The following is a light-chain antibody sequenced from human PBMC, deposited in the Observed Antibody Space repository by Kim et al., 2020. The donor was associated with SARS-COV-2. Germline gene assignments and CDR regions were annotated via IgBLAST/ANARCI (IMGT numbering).Light chain of an antibody. CDR3: CSYISSGSYV. CDR1: SNDVGGYEY. Sequence: GQSVTISCTGTSNDVGGYEYVSWYQHHPGKAPKLMIYNLNKWPSGVSNRFSGSKSGNTASLTISGLQAEDEADYYCCSYISSGSYVFGTGTKVTVL. V-gene: IGLV2-14*03. J-gene: IGLJ1*01. CDR2: NLN.